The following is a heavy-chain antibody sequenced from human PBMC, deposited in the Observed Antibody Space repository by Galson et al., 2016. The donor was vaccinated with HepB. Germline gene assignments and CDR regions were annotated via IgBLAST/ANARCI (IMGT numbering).Heavy chain of an antibody. CDR1: GFLLSTSGMC. Sequence: PALVKPTQTLTLTCTFSGFLLSTSGMCVSWIRQPPGKALEWLALIDWDDDKYYSTSLKTRLTISKDPSKNQVVLTMTNVDPVDTATYYCARMSSFDTCAYFDYWGQGTLVTVSS. J-gene: IGHJ4*02. V-gene: IGHV2-70*01. D-gene: IGHD3-22*01. CDR2: IDWDDDK. CDR3: ARMSSFDTCAYFDY.